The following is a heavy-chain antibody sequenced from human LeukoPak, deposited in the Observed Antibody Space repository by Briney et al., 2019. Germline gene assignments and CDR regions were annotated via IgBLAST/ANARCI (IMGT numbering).Heavy chain of an antibody. CDR3: ARVGYCSSTSCSYNWFDP. D-gene: IGHD2-2*01. CDR1: GYTFTGYY. Sequence: GASVKVSCKASGYTFTGYYMHWVRQAPGQGLEWMGWINPNSGGTNYAQKFQGRVTMTRDTSISTAYMELSRLRSDDTAVYYCARVGYCSSTSCSYNWFDPWGQGTLVTVSS. J-gene: IGHJ5*02. V-gene: IGHV1-2*02. CDR2: INPNSGGT.